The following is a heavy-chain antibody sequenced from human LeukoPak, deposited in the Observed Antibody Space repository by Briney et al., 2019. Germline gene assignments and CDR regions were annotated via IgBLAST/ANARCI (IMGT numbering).Heavy chain of an antibody. Sequence: SVKVSCKASGYTFTSYAIIWVRQAPGQGLEWMGGIDPIFGKTKYAQKFQGRVTITTDESSSTAYMEFSSLRSDDTAIYYCARGWGIPAPISWFDPWGQGTLVTVSS. CDR2: IDPIFGKT. CDR1: GYTFTSYA. D-gene: IGHD2-2*01. V-gene: IGHV1-69*05. J-gene: IGHJ5*02. CDR3: ARGWGIPAPISWFDP.